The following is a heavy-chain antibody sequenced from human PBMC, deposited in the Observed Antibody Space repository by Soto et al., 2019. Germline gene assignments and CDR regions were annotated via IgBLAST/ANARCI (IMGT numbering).Heavy chain of an antibody. CDR1: GYSFTSYW. Sequence: GESLKISCKGSGYSFTSYWISWVRQMPGKGLEWMGRIDPSDSYTNYSPSFQGHVTISADKSISTAYLQWSSLKASDTAMYYCASLRTGYCSSTSCSINHYYYGMDVSCQGTTVTLSS. D-gene: IGHD2-2*01. J-gene: IGHJ6*02. V-gene: IGHV5-10-1*01. CDR2: IDPSDSYT. CDR3: ASLRTGYCSSTSCSINHYYYGMDV.